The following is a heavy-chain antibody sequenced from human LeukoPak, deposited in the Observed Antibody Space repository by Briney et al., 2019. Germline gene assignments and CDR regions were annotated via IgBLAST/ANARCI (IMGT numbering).Heavy chain of an antibody. J-gene: IGHJ4*02. Sequence: PSETLSLTCTVSGGSISSSSYYWGWIRQPPGKGLEWIGSIYYSGSAYYNPSLKSRVTISVDTSKNQFSLKLSSVTAADTAVYYCARLVGAARPADFDYWGQGTLVTVSS. CDR3: ARLVGAARPADFDY. CDR2: IYYSGSA. V-gene: IGHV4-39*01. D-gene: IGHD6-6*01. CDR1: GGSISSSSYY.